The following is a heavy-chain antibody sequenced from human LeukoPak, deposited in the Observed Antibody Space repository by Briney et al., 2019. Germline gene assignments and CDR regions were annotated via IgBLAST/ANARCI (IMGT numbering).Heavy chain of an antibody. V-gene: IGHV3-21*01. D-gene: IGHD5-18*01. CDR1: GFTFSSYS. J-gene: IGHJ4*02. CDR3: ARDRDTAMVMGAFDY. CDR2: ISSSSSYI. Sequence: GGSLRLSCAASGFTFSSYSMNWVRQAPGKGLEWVSSISSSSSYIHYADSVKGRFTISRDNAKNSLYLQMNSLRAEDTAVYYCARDRDTAMVMGAFDYWGQGTLVTVSS.